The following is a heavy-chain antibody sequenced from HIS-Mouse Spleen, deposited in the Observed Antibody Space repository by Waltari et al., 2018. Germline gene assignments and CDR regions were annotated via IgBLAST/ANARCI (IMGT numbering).Heavy chain of an antibody. CDR3: ARVLNWGTFDY. Sequence: EVQLVESGGGLIQPGGSLRLPCPAPGFTFGSYYLCWVRQAPGKGLEWVSVIYSGGSTYYADSVKGRFTISRDNSKNTLYLQMNSLRAEDTAVYYCARVLNWGTFDYWGQGTLVTVSS. D-gene: IGHD7-27*01. J-gene: IGHJ4*02. V-gene: IGHV3-53*01. CDR1: GFTFGSYY. CDR2: IYSGGST.